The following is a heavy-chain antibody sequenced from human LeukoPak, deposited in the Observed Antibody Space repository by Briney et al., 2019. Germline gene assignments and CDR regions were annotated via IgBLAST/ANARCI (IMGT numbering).Heavy chain of an antibody. CDR1: GGSISSYY. V-gene: IGHV4-4*07. D-gene: IGHD6-19*01. J-gene: IGHJ4*02. CDR2: IFTSGIT. CDR3: ARLIYSSGWYSDY. Sequence: PSETLSFTCTVSGGSISSYYWGWIRQPAGKGLEWIGRIFTSGITSYNHSLKSRVTMSVDTSKNQFSLKLSSVTAADTAVYYCARLIYSSGWYSDYWDQGTLVTVSS.